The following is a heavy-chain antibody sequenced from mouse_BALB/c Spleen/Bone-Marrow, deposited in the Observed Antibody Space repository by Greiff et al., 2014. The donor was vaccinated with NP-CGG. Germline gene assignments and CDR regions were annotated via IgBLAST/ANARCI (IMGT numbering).Heavy chain of an antibody. D-gene: IGHD1-1*02. J-gene: IGHJ3*01. CDR1: GHTFTEYT. V-gene: IGHV1-18*01. Sequence: VQLQQSGPELVKPGASVKISCKTSGHTFTEYTIHWVKQSHGKSLEWIGGINPKNGGTTYKQKFKGKATLTVDKSSSTAYMELRSLTSEDSAVYYCARDWYYYGSSSSWFAHWGQGTLVTVSA. CDR2: INPKNGGT. CDR3: ARDWYYYGSSSSWFAH.